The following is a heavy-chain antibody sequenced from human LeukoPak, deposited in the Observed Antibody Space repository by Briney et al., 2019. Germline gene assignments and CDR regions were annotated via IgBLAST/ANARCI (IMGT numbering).Heavy chain of an antibody. J-gene: IGHJ5*02. CDR2: ISTSSSYI. CDR3: ARGRGSGSYFFSRSGLWFDP. CDR1: GFTFSSYS. Sequence: GGSLRLSCAASGFTFSSYSMNWVRQAPGKGLEWVSSISTSSSYIYYADPVKGRFTISRDNARNSLYLQMNSLRAEDTAVYYCARGRGSGSYFFSRSGLWFDPWGQGTLVTVSS. V-gene: IGHV3-21*01. D-gene: IGHD3-10*01.